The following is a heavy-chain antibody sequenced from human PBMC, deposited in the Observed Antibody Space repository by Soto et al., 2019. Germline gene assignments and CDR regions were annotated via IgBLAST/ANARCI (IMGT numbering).Heavy chain of an antibody. Sequence: GGSLRLSCVGTGLNFDDFAMHWVRQAPGKGLEWVSGITWNSRVLAYADSVKGRFTISRDNARNSLYLQMDSLRDEDTALYYCAIGRYDFWSPYYFDSWGQGTLVTVSS. CDR1: GLNFDDFA. J-gene: IGHJ4*02. CDR3: AIGRYDFWSPYYFDS. CDR2: ITWNSRVL. V-gene: IGHV3-9*01. D-gene: IGHD3-3*01.